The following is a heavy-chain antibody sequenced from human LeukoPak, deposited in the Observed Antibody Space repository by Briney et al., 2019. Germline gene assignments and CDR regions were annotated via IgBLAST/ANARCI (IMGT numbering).Heavy chain of an antibody. CDR2: INGTSRET. V-gene: IGHV3-23*01. CDR3: AKEGDFWSGYPTAFLDY. Sequence: GGSLRLSCAASGFIFNNFAMTWVRRAPGKGLEWVSSINGTSRETWYADSVKGRFTISRDNSRNTLYLQMNSLRAEDTAVYYCAKEGDFWSGYPTAFLDYWGQGTLVTVSS. J-gene: IGHJ4*02. D-gene: IGHD3-3*01. CDR1: GFIFNNFA.